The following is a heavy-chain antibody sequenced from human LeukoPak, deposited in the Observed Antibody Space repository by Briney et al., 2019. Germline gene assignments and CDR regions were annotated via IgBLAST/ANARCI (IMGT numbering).Heavy chain of an antibody. D-gene: IGHD6-6*01. CDR2: IRYDGSNK. Sequence: GGSLRLSCAASGFTFSSYSMNWVRQAPGKGLEWVAFIRYDGSNKYYADSVKGRFTISRDNSKNTLYLQMNSLRAEDTAVYYCAKDARIAAYQDAFDIWGQGTMVTVSS. CDR1: GFTFSSYS. V-gene: IGHV3-30*02. CDR3: AKDARIAAYQDAFDI. J-gene: IGHJ3*02.